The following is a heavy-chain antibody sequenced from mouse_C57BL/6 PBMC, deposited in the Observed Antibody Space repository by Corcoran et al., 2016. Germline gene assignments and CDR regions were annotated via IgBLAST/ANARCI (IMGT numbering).Heavy chain of an antibody. V-gene: IGHV1-80*01. CDR1: GYAFSSYW. D-gene: IGHD1-1*01. CDR3: ARAYYGSSFSAWFAY. CDR2: IYPGDGDT. J-gene: IGHJ3*01. Sequence: QVQLQQSGAELVKPGASVKISCKAAGYAFSSYWMNWVKQRPGKGLEWIGQIYPGDGDTNYNGKFKGKATLTADKSSSTAYMQLSSLTSEDSAVYFCARAYYGSSFSAWFAYWGQGTLVTVSA.